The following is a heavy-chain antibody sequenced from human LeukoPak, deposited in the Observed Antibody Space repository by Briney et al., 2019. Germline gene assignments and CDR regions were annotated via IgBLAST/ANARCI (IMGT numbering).Heavy chain of an antibody. CDR1: GYTFTSNY. D-gene: IGHD6-13*01. CDR3: ARGRGSSWYSSIYYYYYYMDV. J-gene: IGHJ6*03. CDR2: ISPSGGST. V-gene: IGHV1-46*01. Sequence: ASVKVSCKAFGYTFTSNYMHWVRQAPGQGPEWMGVISPSGGSTTYAQKFQGRVTMTRNTSISTAYMELSSLRSEDTAVYYCARGRGSSWYSSIYYYYYYMDVWGKGTTVTISS.